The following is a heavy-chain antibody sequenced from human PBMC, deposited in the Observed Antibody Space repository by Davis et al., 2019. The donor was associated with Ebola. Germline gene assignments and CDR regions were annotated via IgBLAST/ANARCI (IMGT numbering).Heavy chain of an antibody. V-gene: IGHV7-4-1*02. CDR1: GYSFTTYG. CDR2: INTDTGNP. Sequence: ASVKVSCKASGYSFTTYGMHWVRQAPGQGLEWMGWINTDTGNPTYAKGFTGRFVFSLDTSVSTAYLQINSLKTEDTAVYYCASLPDIWGQGTMVTVSS. J-gene: IGHJ3*02. CDR3: ASLPDI.